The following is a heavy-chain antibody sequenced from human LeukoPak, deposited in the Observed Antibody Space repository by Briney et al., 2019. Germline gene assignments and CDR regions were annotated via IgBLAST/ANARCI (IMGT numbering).Heavy chain of an antibody. J-gene: IGHJ4*02. V-gene: IGHV6-1*01. CDR2: IYYRSKWYN. CDR3: ARERGGNNYGYVFDY. CDR1: GDSVSSNSVA. D-gene: IGHD5-18*01. Sequence: SQTLSLTCDISGDSVSSNSVAWNWIRQSPSRGLEWLGRIYYRSKWYNDYAVSVESRITINPDTTKNRFSLQLNSVTPEDTAVYYCARERGGNNYGYVFDYWGQGTLVTVSS.